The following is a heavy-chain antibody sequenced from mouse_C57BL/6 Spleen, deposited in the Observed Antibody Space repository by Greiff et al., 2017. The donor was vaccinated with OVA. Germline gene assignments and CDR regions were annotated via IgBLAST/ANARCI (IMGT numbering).Heavy chain of an antibody. D-gene: IGHD2-5*01. Sequence: DVQLQESGPVLVKPGASVKMSCKASGYTFTDYYMNWVKQSHGKSLEWIGVINPYNGGTSYNQKFKGKATLTVDKSSSTAYMELNSLTSEDSAVYYCARAYYSNYPWFAYWGQGTLVTVSA. CDR2: INPYNGGT. CDR1: GYTFTDYY. J-gene: IGHJ3*01. CDR3: ARAYYSNYPWFAY. V-gene: IGHV1-19*01.